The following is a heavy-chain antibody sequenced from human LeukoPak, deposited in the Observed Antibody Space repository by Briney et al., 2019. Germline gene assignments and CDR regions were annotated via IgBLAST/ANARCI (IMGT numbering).Heavy chain of an antibody. Sequence: GGSLRLSCAASGFTFSSYAMHWVRQAPGKGLKWVAVISYDGSDKYYADSVKGRLTISRDNSKNTLYLQMNSLRAEDTAVYYCARFSITIVRAFDSWGQGTLVTVSS. V-gene: IGHV3-30*04. D-gene: IGHD3-10*01. CDR3: ARFSITIVRAFDS. CDR2: ISYDGSDK. J-gene: IGHJ5*01. CDR1: GFTFSSYA.